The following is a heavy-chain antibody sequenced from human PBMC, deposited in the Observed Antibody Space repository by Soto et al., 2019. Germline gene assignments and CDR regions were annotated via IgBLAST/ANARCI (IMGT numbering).Heavy chain of an antibody. CDR3: ARGSAFIGLDY. CDR2: IGTSGSYI. Sequence: PGGSLRLSCAVYGFIFSRYSMNWVRQAPGKGLEWVSSIGTSGSYIYDTEYVKGRFNISRDNTKDSLYLQMNSLRAEDTAIYYCARGSAFIGLDYWGQGTPVTVSS. D-gene: IGHD1-26*01. CDR1: GFIFSRYS. J-gene: IGHJ4*02. V-gene: IGHV3-21*01.